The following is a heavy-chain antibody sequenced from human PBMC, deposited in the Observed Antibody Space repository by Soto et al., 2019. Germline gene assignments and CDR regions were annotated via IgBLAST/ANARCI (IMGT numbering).Heavy chain of an antibody. D-gene: IGHD3-10*01. Sequence: PGGSLRLSCAASGVTFSSYSMNWVRQAPGKGLEWVSSISSSSSYIYYADSVKGRFTISRDNAKNSLYLQMNSLRAEDTAVYYCVRGVHSGAYLVDYWGQGTPVTVSS. V-gene: IGHV3-21*01. CDR2: ISSSSSYI. J-gene: IGHJ4*02. CDR3: VRGVHSGAYLVDY. CDR1: GVTFSSYS.